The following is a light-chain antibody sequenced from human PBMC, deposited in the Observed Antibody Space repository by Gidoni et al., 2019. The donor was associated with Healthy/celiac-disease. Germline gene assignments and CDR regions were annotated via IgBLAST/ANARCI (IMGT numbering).Light chain of an antibody. CDR3: QQYSSSPRT. CDR2: AAS. V-gene: IGKV3-20*01. CDR1: QGISSSY. J-gene: IGKJ1*01. Sequence: EIVLTQSPGTLSLSPGDRATLTCRASQGISSSYFAWYQQQPGQPPSLLIYAASSRATVIPDRFSGSGSRADFSLTISRLEPENFAVYCCQQYSSSPRTFGQGTKVEIK.